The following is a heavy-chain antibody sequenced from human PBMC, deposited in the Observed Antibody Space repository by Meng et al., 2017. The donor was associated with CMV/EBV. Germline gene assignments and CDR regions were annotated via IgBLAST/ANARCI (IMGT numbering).Heavy chain of an antibody. CDR1: GFTFSSYS. CDR2: ISSSSSYI. CDR3: YITHGSMVRGVTDYYGMDV. V-gene: IGHV3-21*01. D-gene: IGHD3-10*01. J-gene: IGHJ6*02. Sequence: GESLKISCAASGFTFSSYSMIWVRQAPGKGLEWVSSISSSSSYIYYADSVKGRFTISRDNAKNSLYLQMNSLRAEDTAVYYCYITHGSMVRGVTDYYGMDVWGQGTTVTVSS.